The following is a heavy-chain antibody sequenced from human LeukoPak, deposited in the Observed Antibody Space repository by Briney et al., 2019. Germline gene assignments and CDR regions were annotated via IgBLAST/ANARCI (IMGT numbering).Heavy chain of an antibody. CDR1: GFTFSNTW. J-gene: IGHJ4*02. Sequence: GGSLSLPCAASGFTFSNTWMHWVRQAPGKGLVWVSRIDSDGGRITYADSVKGRFTISRDNAKNTVYLQMHSLRAEDTAVYYCARDWYFSIDYWGQGTLVTVSS. V-gene: IGHV3-74*01. D-gene: IGHD6-13*01. CDR2: IDSDGGRI. CDR3: ARDWYFSIDY.